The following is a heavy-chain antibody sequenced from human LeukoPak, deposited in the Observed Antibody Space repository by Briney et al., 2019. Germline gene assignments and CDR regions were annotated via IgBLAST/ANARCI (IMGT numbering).Heavy chain of an antibody. Sequence: SETLSLTCAVYSGSFSGYYWSWIRQPPGKGLGWIGEINHSGSTNYNPSLKSRVTISVDTSKNQFSLKLSSVTAADTAVYYCARGLRRLGYNWFDPWGQGTLVTVSS. CDR2: INHSGST. CDR1: SGSFSGYY. CDR3: ARGLRRLGYNWFDP. D-gene: IGHD6-19*01. J-gene: IGHJ5*02. V-gene: IGHV4-34*01.